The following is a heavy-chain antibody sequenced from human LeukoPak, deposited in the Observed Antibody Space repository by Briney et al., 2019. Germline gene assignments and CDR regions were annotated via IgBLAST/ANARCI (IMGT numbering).Heavy chain of an antibody. CDR3: ARDCRLNCARQPGFDS. J-gene: IGHJ5*01. CDR1: GFTLSSYK. Sequence: GGSLRLSCAASGFTLSSYKMNWVRQAQGKGLEWVSSISDSSIYIYYADSVKGRLTISRDNAKNSLYLQLSSLRDEDTAVYYCARDCRLNCARQPGFDSWGQGTLVTVSS. CDR2: ISDSSIYI. D-gene: IGHD1-1*01. V-gene: IGHV3-21*01.